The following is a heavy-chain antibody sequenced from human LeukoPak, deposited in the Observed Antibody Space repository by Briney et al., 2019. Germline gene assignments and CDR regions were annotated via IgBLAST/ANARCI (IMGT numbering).Heavy chain of an antibody. Sequence: GASLQISCKGSGYSFTSYWIGWVRQLPGKGLEWLGIIYPGVSDTRYSPSFQGQVTISADKSISTAYLQWSSPKASDTAMYYCAMSYSSSSPYYMDVWGKGTTVTVSS. V-gene: IGHV5-51*01. J-gene: IGHJ6*03. CDR3: AMSYSSSSPYYMDV. CDR2: IYPGVSDT. CDR1: GYSFTSYW. D-gene: IGHD6-6*01.